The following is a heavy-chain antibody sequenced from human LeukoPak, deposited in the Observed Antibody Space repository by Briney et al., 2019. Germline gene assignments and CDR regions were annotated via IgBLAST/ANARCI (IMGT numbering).Heavy chain of an antibody. D-gene: IGHD2-2*01. V-gene: IGHV4-61*02. J-gene: IGHJ4*02. CDR1: GGSISSSSYY. CDR2: IYTSGST. Sequence: SETLSLTCTVSGGSISSSSYYWGWIRQPAGKGLEWIGRIYTSGSTNYNPSLKSRVTMSVDTSKNQFSLKLSSVTAADTAVYYCARGNQLLSAFDYWGQGTLVTVSS. CDR3: ARGNQLLSAFDY.